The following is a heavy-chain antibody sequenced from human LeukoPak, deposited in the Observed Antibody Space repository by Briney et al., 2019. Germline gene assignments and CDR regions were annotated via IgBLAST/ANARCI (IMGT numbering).Heavy chain of an antibody. CDR3: ARGAPMTTVTYNWFDP. V-gene: IGHV4-30-4*08. Sequence: PSQTLSLTCTVSGGSLSSGDYYWSWIRQPSGKGLEWIGYIYYSGSTYYNPSLKSRVTISVDTSKNQFSLKLSSVTAADTAVYYCARGAPMTTVTYNWFDPWGQGTLVTVSS. CDR1: GGSLSSGDYY. J-gene: IGHJ5*02. D-gene: IGHD4-17*01. CDR2: IYYSGST.